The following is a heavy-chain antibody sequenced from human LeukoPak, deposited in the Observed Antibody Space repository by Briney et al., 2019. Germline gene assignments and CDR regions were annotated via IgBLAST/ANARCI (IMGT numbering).Heavy chain of an antibody. CDR1: GFTVSSNY. J-gene: IGHJ4*02. V-gene: IGHV4-39*01. CDR2: IYYSGST. D-gene: IGHD3-22*01. Sequence: GSLRLSCAASGFTVSSNYMSWFGQPPGKGLGWIGSIYYSGSTYYNPSLKSRVTISVDTSKNQFSLKLSSVTAADTAVYYCARIYYYDSSGPFDYWGQGTLVTVSS. CDR3: ARIYYYDSSGPFDY.